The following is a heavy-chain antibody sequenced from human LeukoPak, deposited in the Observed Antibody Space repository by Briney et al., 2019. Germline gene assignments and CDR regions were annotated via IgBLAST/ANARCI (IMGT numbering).Heavy chain of an antibody. CDR2: IYFTGST. D-gene: IGHD4-23*01. Sequence: PSETLSLTCTVSGGSISTYYWNWIRQPPGKGLEWIGYIYFTGSTNYNPSLRSRVTISVDTSKSQFSLRLSSVTAADTAMYYCARGTTVVTAYFDYWGQGTLVTVSS. CDR1: GGSISTYY. CDR3: ARGTTVVTAYFDY. V-gene: IGHV4-59*01. J-gene: IGHJ4*02.